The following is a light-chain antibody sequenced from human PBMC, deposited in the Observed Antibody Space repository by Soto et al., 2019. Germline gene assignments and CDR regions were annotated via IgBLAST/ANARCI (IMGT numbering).Light chain of an antibody. CDR1: QGIIDY. CDR3: QKYHSAPRT. V-gene: IGKV1-27*01. Sequence: DIQMTQSPSSLSASVGDRVTITCRASQGIIDYLAWYQQRPGKPPRLLIYAASTLQSGVPSRFSGSGAGTDFTLTISSLQPEDVATYYCQKYHSAPRTFGQGTKVEIK. J-gene: IGKJ1*01. CDR2: AAS.